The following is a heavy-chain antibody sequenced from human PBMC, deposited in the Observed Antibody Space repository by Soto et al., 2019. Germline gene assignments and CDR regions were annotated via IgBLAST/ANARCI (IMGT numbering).Heavy chain of an antibody. D-gene: IGHD3-9*01. V-gene: IGHV1-18*01. CDR2: ISAYNGNT. J-gene: IGHJ6*02. Sequence: ASVKVSCTASGYTFTIYGISWVRQAPGQGLEWMGWISAYNGNTNYAQKLQDRVTMTTDTSTSTAYMELRSLRSDDTAVYYCARDLGAIYDVLTGYGMDVWGQGTTVTVSS. CDR1: GYTFTIYG. CDR3: ARDLGAIYDVLTGYGMDV.